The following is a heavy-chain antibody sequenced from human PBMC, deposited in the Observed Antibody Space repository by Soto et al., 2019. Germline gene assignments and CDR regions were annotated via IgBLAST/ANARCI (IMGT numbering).Heavy chain of an antibody. V-gene: IGHV1-2*04. CDR1: GYTFTGYY. Sequence: GASVKVSCKASGYTFTGYYMHWVRQAPGQGLERMGWINPNSGGTNYAQKNQGWVTMTRDTSISTAYMELSRLRSDDTAVYYCARGLPATQGYSYGYPPDDYYYVMDVWGQGTTVTVSS. CDR2: INPNSGGT. CDR3: ARGLPATQGYSYGYPPDDYYYVMDV. J-gene: IGHJ6*02. D-gene: IGHD5-18*01.